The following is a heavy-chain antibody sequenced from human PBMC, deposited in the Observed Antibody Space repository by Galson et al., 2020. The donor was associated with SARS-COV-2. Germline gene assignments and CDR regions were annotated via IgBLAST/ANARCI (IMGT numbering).Heavy chain of an antibody. V-gene: IGHV4-59*01. CDR3: ARERPNYDFVVV. Sequence: SETLSLTCSVSGGPFHSYYWSWIRQTPGKRLEWIGNIYYTGSTIYNPSLHSRVTISLDTSKNQFSLKLTSVTAADTAVYFCARERPNYDFVVVWGQGTTVTVSS. D-gene: IGHD3-3*01. CDR1: GGPFHSYY. CDR2: IYYTGST. J-gene: IGHJ6*02.